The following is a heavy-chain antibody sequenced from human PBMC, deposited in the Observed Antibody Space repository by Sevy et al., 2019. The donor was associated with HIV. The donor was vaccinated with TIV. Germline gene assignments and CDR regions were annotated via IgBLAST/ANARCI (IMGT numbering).Heavy chain of an antibody. V-gene: IGHV1-69*10. CDR2: IIPILGIA. D-gene: IGHD2-2*01. J-gene: IGHJ5*02. CDR1: GGTFSSYA. Sequence: ASVKVSCKASGGTFSSYAISWVRQAPGQGLEWMGGIIPILGIANYEQKFQGRVTITADKSTSTAYMELSSLRSEDTAVYYCARQKGDRGPTDIVVVPAATGLGWFDPWGQGTLVTVSS. CDR3: ARQKGDRGPTDIVVVPAATGLGWFDP.